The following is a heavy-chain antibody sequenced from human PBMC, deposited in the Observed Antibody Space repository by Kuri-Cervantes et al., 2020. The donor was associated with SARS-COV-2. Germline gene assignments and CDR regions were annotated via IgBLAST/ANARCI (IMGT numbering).Heavy chain of an antibody. CDR3: ARFETGVSTTGTEN. CDR2: ISSGSEYI. CDR1: GFTFSAYS. J-gene: IGHJ4*02. V-gene: IGHV3-21*01. Sequence: GGSLRLSCAASGFTFSAYSMNWVRQAPGKGLEWVSSISSGSEYILYADSAKGRFTISRDIAKNSLFLQMNSLRADDTAIYYCARFETGVSTTGTENWGQGTLVTVSS. D-gene: IGHD2-8*02.